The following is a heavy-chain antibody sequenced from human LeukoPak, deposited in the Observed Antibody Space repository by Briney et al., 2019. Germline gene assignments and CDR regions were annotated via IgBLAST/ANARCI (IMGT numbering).Heavy chain of an antibody. CDR2: IDPNSGDT. CDR3: TRMYDYGDLIPFDY. D-gene: IGHD4-17*01. V-gene: IGHV1-2*02. Sequence: GASVKVSCKASGYTFNAYRIHWVRQAPGQGLEWMGYIDPNSGDTNYAQKFQGRVTMTRDTSIRTAYMELSTLRYDDTAVYYCTRMYDYGDLIPFDYWGQGTLVTVSS. J-gene: IGHJ4*02. CDR1: GYTFNAYR.